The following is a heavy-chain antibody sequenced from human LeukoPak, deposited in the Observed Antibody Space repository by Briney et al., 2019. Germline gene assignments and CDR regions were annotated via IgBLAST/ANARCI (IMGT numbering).Heavy chain of an antibody. J-gene: IGHJ5*02. Sequence: SETLSLTCTVSGGSISSNYWSWIRQPPGKGLECIGYIYYSGSTNYNPSLKSRVTISVDTSKNQFSLKLSSVTAADTAMYYCAREAYSSSRYWFDPWGQGTLVTVSS. CDR1: GGSISSNY. D-gene: IGHD6-13*01. CDR3: AREAYSSSRYWFDP. V-gene: IGHV4-59*01. CDR2: IYYSGST.